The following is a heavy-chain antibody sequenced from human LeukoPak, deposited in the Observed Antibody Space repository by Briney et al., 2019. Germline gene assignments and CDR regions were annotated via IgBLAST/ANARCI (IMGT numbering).Heavy chain of an antibody. CDR2: IIPVLDSA. D-gene: IGHD1-1*01. CDR1: GGTFNHFG. V-gene: IGHV1-69*04. J-gene: IGHJ4*02. CDR3: ARDSGRPPTSFDY. Sequence: SVKVSCKASGGTFNHFGINWVRQAPGQGLEWMGRIIPVLDSAKYAPKIQDRVTITADKSTSTAYMELNSLRSEDTAVYFCARDSGRPPTSFDYWGQGTLVTVSS.